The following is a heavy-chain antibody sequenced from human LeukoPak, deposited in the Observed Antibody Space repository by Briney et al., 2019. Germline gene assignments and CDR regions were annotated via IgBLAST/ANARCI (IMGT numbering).Heavy chain of an antibody. Sequence: PGGSLRLSCAASGFTFTTYWMHWVRQAPGKGLVWVSHINSDGSITSYADSVKGRFTISRDNAKNSLYLQMNSLRAEDTAVYYCARGNSLDYWGQGTLVTVSS. J-gene: IGHJ4*02. CDR2: INSDGSIT. V-gene: IGHV3-74*01. CDR1: GFTFTTYW. D-gene: IGHD2-21*01. CDR3: ARGNSLDY.